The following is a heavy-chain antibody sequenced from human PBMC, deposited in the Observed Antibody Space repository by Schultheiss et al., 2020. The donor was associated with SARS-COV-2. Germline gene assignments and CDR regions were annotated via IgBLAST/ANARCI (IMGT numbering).Heavy chain of an antibody. CDR1: GFTFSSYA. V-gene: IGHV3-30*07. D-gene: IGHD4-17*01. J-gene: IGHJ4*02. Sequence: GGSLRLSCAASGFTFSSYAMHWVRQAPGKGLEWVAVIWYDGSNKYYADSVKGRFTISRDNFEHRVYLQMSSLTSDDTGVYYCARDRRRTYGDSTDYWGQGTQVTVSS. CDR3: ARDRRRTYGDSTDY. CDR2: IWYDGSNK.